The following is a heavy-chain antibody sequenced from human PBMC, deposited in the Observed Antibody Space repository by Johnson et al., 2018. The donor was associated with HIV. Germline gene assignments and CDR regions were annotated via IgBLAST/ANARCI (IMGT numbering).Heavy chain of an antibody. CDR3: TKDASGSYSRAQSISDAFDI. CDR1: GFTFDDYT. Sequence: VQLVESGGAVVQPGGSLRLSCAVSGFTFDDYTMHWVRQPPGKGLEWVSLITWDGGSTYYADSVKGRFTISRDNSKNSLYLQMKSLRSEDTALYYCTKDASGSYSRAQSISDAFDIWGQGTMVTVSS. D-gene: IGHD1-26*01. J-gene: IGHJ3*02. V-gene: IGHV3-43*01. CDR2: ITWDGGST.